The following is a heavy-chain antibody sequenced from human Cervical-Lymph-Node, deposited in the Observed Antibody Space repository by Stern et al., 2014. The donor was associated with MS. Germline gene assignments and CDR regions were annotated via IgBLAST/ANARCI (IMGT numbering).Heavy chain of an antibody. CDR3: ARDRSLGVTPFFDS. J-gene: IGHJ4*02. CDR1: GGTFNNYA. CDR2: IIPILGTV. Sequence: QVQLVQSGAEVKKPGSSVTVSCKASGGTFNNYAIAWVRQAPGQGPEWMGGIIPILGTVTYAKRFEGRVTITADDFSTTAYMELTSLRSEDTAVYYCARDRSLGVTPFFDSWGQGTLVTVSS. V-gene: IGHV1-69*01.